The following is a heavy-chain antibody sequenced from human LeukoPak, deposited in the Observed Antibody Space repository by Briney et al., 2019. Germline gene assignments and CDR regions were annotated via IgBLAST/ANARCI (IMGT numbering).Heavy chain of an antibody. CDR1: GGSFSGYY. Sequence: SVTLSLTCAVYGGSFSGYYWSWIRQPPGKGLEWIGEINHSGSTNYNPSLKSRVTISVDTSKKQFSLKLSSVTAADTAVYYWARGRYSSGWYRRGCSVDYWGQGTLATVSS. J-gene: IGHJ4*02. CDR2: INHSGST. D-gene: IGHD6-19*01. CDR3: ARGRYSSGWYRRGCSVDY. V-gene: IGHV4-34*01.